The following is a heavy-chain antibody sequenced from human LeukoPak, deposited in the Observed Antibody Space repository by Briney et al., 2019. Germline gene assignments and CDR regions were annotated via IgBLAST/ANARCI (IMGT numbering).Heavy chain of an antibody. CDR1: GGTFSSYA. CDR2: IIPIYNPV. V-gene: IGHV1-69*15. Sequence: ASVKVSXKTSGGTFSSYAFSWMRQAHGQGLEWVGRIIPIYNPVDYTQRFQGRVTITADESTNTVYLELSSLRYDDTAVYYCAREPLGCGGDCHFDYWGQGTLVTVSS. D-gene: IGHD2-21*02. CDR3: AREPLGCGGDCHFDY. J-gene: IGHJ4*02.